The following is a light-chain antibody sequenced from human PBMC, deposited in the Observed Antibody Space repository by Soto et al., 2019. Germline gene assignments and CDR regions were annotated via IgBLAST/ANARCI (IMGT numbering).Light chain of an antibody. CDR3: CSYAGSYTLEV. Sequence: QSALTQPRSVSGSPGQSVTISCTGTSSDVGAYDYVSWYQRHPGKAPKLMIYDVNERPSGVPDRFSGSKSGNTASLTISGLQAEDEADYYCCSYAGSYTLEVFGGGTKLTVL. CDR2: DVN. V-gene: IGLV2-11*01. CDR1: SSDVGAYDY. J-gene: IGLJ2*01.